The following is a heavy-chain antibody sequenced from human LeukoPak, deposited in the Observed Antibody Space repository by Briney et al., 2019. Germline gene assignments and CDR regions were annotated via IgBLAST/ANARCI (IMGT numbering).Heavy chain of an antibody. J-gene: IGHJ4*02. CDR2: IYYSGSP. V-gene: IGHV4-59*01. CDR1: GGSISNYY. Sequence: SETLSLTCTVSGGSISNYYWSWIRQLPGKRLEWIGYIYYSGSPNYNPSLKSRVTMSLDTSRNQFSLKLSSVTAADTAVYYCTRTSASTAIDYWGPGTLVTVSS. CDR3: TRTSASTAIDY. D-gene: IGHD4-17*01.